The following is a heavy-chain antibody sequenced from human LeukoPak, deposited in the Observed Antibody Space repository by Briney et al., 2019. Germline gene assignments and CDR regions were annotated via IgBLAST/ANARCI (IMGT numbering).Heavy chain of an antibody. V-gene: IGHV1-46*01. CDR2: INPSGGST. CDR3: ARGLYYYDSSGYYPLGY. J-gene: IGHJ4*02. CDR1: GYTFTSYY. Sequence: ASVKVSCKASGYTFTSYYMHWVRQAPGQGLEWMGIINPSGGSTSYAQKFQGRVTMTRDTSTSTVYMELSSLRSEDTAVYYCARGLYYYDSSGYYPLGYWGQGTLVTVSS. D-gene: IGHD3-22*01.